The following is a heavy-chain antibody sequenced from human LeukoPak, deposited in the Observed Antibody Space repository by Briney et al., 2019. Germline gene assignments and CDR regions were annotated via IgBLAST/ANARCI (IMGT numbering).Heavy chain of an antibody. CDR1: GFTFSSYS. J-gene: IGHJ4*02. CDR2: ISSSSSYI. V-gene: IGHV3-21*01. D-gene: IGHD3-16*02. CDR3: ARDTFGGVIVSVNPFDY. Sequence: KPGGSLRLSCAASGFTFSSYSMNWVRQAPGKGLEWVSSISSSSSYIYYADSVKGRFTISRDNAKNSLYLQMNSLRAEDTAVYYCARDTFGGVIVSVNPFDYWGQGTLVTVSS.